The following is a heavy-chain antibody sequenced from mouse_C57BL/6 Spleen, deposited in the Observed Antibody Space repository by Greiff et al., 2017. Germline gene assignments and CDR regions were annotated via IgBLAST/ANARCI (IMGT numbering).Heavy chain of an antibody. V-gene: IGHV1-64*01. CDR2: IHPNSGST. CDR1: GYTFTSYW. Sequence: QVQLQQPGAELVKPGASVKLSCKASGYTFTSYWMHWVKQRPGQGLEWIGMIHPNSGSTNYNEKFKSKATLTVDKSSSTAYMQLSSLTSEDSAVYYGARYNGNYDYAMDYWGQGTSVTVSS. CDR3: ARYNGNYDYAMDY. D-gene: IGHD2-1*01. J-gene: IGHJ4*01.